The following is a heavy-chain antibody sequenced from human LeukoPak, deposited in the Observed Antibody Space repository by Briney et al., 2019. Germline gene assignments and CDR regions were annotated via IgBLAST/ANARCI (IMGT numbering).Heavy chain of an antibody. CDR3: ARGGYTYDYDY. V-gene: IGHV4-59*01. Sequence: SETLSLTCTVSGGSISGYYWSWIRRPPGKGLEWIGYIYYSGSANYNPSLKTRVTISVDTSKNQFSLKLSSVTAADTAVYYCARGGYTYDYDYWGQGTLVTVSS. J-gene: IGHJ4*02. CDR1: GGSISGYY. D-gene: IGHD5-18*01. CDR2: IYYSGSA.